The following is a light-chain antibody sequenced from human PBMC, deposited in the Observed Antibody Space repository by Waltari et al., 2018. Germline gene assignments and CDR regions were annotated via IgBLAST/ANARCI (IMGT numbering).Light chain of an antibody. Sequence: EVLMTQSPATLSVSPGERATLSCRASQSLTSNLAWYQQRPGQAPRLLIYGASTRATGIPARFSGSGSGTEFTLTVSSLQSEDFAVYYCQQYNNWPLTFGGGTKEEIK. J-gene: IGKJ4*01. CDR2: GAS. V-gene: IGKV3-15*01. CDR3: QQYNNWPLT. CDR1: QSLTSN.